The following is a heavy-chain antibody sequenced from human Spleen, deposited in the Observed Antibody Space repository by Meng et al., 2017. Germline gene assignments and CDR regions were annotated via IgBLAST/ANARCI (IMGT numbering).Heavy chain of an antibody. J-gene: IGHJ4*02. CDR1: GYNFSIYY. CDR2: INSDGGST. V-gene: IGHV1-2*02. D-gene: IGHD3-9*01. CDR3: ARSEDFDWLLKPLPFDY. Sequence: ASVKVSCKTSGYNFSIYYMHWVRQAPGQGLEWMGIINSDGGSTIYAQKFQGRVTMTRDTFISTAYVELSRLRSGDTAVYYCARSEDFDWLLKPLPFDYWGQGTLVTVSS.